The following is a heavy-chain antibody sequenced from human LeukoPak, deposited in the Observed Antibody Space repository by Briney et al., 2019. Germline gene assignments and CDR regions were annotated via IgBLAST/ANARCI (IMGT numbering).Heavy chain of an antibody. D-gene: IGHD1-26*01. J-gene: IGHJ4*02. CDR1: GYTFSTFG. Sequence: ASVKVSCKASGYTFSTFGIAWVRQAPGQRPEWMGWISTSDGNTKYAQKFQGTVTMTTDTSTSTVYLELRTLRSGDTAVYYCARDGRRAGYGGSHQAYWGQGTLVTVSS. CDR3: ARDGRRAGYGGSHQAY. CDR2: ISTSDGNT. V-gene: IGHV1-18*01.